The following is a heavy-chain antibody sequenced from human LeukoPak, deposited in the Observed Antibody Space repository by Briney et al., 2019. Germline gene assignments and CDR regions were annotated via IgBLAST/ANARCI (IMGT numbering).Heavy chain of an antibody. J-gene: IGHJ3*02. CDR3: ARNQAVAANRGAFDI. V-gene: IGHV4-28*01. CDR2: IYYSGNT. CDR1: GYSISSNNW. Sequence: SDTVSLTCDVSGYSISSNNWWAWIRQPPGKGLEWIGYIYYSGNTYYNPYNPSLTSRVTMSVDTSKNQFSLKLDSVTEIDTAMYYCARNQAVAANRGAFDIWGQGTMVTVSS. D-gene: IGHD6-19*01.